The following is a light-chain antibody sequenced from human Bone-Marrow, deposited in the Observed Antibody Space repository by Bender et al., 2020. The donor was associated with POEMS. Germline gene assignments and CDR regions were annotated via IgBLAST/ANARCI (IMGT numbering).Light chain of an antibody. Sequence: QSALTQPRSVSGSPGQSVTISCTGSSSDVGAYDYVSWYQQHPGKAPKLMIHDVSRRPSGVPDRFSGSKSGNTASLTSSGLQADDEADYYCCSYAGNPYVFGTATKVTVL. V-gene: IGLV2-11*01. J-gene: IGLJ1*01. CDR3: CSYAGNPYV. CDR1: SSDVGAYDY. CDR2: DVS.